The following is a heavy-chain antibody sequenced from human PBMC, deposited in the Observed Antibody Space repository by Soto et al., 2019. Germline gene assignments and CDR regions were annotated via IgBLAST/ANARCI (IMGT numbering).Heavy chain of an antibody. CDR1: GGSISSSSYY. Sequence: PSETLSLTCTVSGGSISSSSYYWGWIRQPPGKGLEWIGSIYYSGSTYYNPSLKSRVTISVDTSKNQFSLKLSSVTAADTAVYYCARNTPAIPISDHGGQETLVTVPS. CDR2: IYYSGST. D-gene: IGHD2-2*02. J-gene: IGHJ4*02. CDR3: ARNTPAIPISDH. V-gene: IGHV4-39*01.